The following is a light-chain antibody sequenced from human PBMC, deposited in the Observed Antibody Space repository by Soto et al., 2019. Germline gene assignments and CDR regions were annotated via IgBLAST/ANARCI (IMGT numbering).Light chain of an antibody. J-gene: IGLJ2*01. Sequence: QSALTQPPSVSGAPGQRVTISCTGSSSNIGAGYDVHWYQQHPGTAPRLLIYGATHRPSGVPERFSGSRSGSSASLTITGLQAEDESFYYCQSYDSGLSGALFGGGTKLTVL. CDR1: SSNIGAGYD. CDR3: QSYDSGLSGAL. V-gene: IGLV1-40*01. CDR2: GAT.